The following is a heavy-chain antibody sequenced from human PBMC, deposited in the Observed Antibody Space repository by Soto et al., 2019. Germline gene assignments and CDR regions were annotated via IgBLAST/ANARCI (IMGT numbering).Heavy chain of an antibody. D-gene: IGHD3-16*01. V-gene: IGHV5-51*01. CDR3: ARRWAYTTSSFDY. J-gene: IGHJ4*02. Sequence: PGESLKISCKGSVYSFTSYWIGWVRQMPGKGLEWMGIIYPGDSHTTYSPSFQGQVTISADKSIGTAYLQWSSLKASDTAMYYCARRWAYTTSSFDYWGQGTLVTVSS. CDR2: IYPGDSHT. CDR1: VYSFTSYW.